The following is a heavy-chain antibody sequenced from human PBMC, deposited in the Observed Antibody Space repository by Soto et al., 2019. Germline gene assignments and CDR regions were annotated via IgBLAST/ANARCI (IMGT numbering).Heavy chain of an antibody. CDR3: ARQSYSAYDFFDY. CDR1: GGSVSSYR. CDR2: ISYSGST. Sequence: PSETLSLTCTVSGGSVSSYRWNWIRQPPGKVLEWIGYISYSGSTKYNPSLKSRVTISVDTSKNQFSLKLSSVTAADTAVYYCARQSYSAYDFFDYWGQGILVTVSS. D-gene: IGHD5-12*01. V-gene: IGHV4-59*02. J-gene: IGHJ4*02.